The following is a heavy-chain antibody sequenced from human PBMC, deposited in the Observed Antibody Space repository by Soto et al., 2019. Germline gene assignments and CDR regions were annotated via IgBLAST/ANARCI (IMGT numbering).Heavy chain of an antibody. CDR1: GFTFSSYG. J-gene: IGHJ4*02. CDR3: AKGEKGFLMVRGVIRGGGDY. D-gene: IGHD3-10*01. V-gene: IGHV3-30*18. CDR2: ISYDGSNK. Sequence: GGSLRLSCAASGFTFSSYGMHWVRQAPGKGLEWVAVISYDGSNKYYADSVKGRFTISRDNSKNTLYLQMNSLRAEDTAVYYCAKGEKGFLMVRGVIRGGGDYWGQGTLVTVSS.